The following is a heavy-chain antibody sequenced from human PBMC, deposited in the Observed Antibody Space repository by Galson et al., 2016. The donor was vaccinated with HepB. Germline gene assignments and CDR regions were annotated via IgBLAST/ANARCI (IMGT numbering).Heavy chain of an antibody. D-gene: IGHD4-11*01. V-gene: IGHV3-21*01. CDR3: ASRYSSPFIRGLFDY. J-gene: IGHJ4*02. CDR1: GFTFGSYS. Sequence: SLRLSCAASGFTFGSYSMIWVRQAPGKGLEWVSFISSSSSSIYYPDSVKGRFTVSGNNAQNSLFLQMNSLRAEDTAIYYCASRYSSPFIRGLFDYWGQGTLVTVSS. CDR2: ISSSSSSI.